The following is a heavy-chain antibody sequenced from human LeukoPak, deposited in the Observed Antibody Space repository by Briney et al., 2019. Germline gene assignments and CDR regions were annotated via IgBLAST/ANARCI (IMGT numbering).Heavy chain of an antibody. CDR1: GFTFDDYG. CDR2: INWNGGST. D-gene: IGHD3-16*01. V-gene: IGHV3-20*04. J-gene: IGHJ6*03. CDR3: ARDGAPWNYYYYYMDV. Sequence: GGSLRLSCAASGFTFDDYGMSWVRQAPGKGLEWVSGINWNGGSTGYADSVTGRFTISRDNAKNSLYLQMNSLRAEDTALYYCARDGAPWNYYYYYMDVWGKGTTVTVSS.